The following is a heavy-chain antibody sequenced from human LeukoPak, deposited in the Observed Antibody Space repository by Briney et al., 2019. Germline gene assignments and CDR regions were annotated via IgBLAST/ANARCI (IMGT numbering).Heavy chain of an antibody. CDR3: ARPHYDSSGYVNHSPHYFDY. Sequence: ASVKVSCKASGYTFTSYGISWVRQAPGQGLEWMGWISAYNGNTNYAQKFQGRVTITADKSTSTAYMELSSLRSEDTAVYYCARPHYDSSGYVNHSPHYFDYWGQGTLVTVSS. V-gene: IGHV1-18*01. J-gene: IGHJ4*02. D-gene: IGHD3-22*01. CDR1: GYTFTSYG. CDR2: ISAYNGNT.